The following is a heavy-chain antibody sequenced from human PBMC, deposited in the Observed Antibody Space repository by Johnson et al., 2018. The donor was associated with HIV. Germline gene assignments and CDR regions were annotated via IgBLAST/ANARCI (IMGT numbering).Heavy chain of an antibody. J-gene: IGHJ3*02. CDR3: ARSKDCSVGTCPDGLDI. V-gene: IGHV3-11*04. CDR2: ISSSGTTI. CDR1: GFTFSDYY. D-gene: IGHD2-15*01. Sequence: QVQLVESGGGLIQPGGSLRLSCAASGFTFSDYYMSWIRQAPGKGLEWVSYISSSGTTIYSADSVKGRFTTSRDNTNNSLYLQMNSLKAEDTAVYYCARSKDCSVGTCPDGLDIWGQGTMVIVSS.